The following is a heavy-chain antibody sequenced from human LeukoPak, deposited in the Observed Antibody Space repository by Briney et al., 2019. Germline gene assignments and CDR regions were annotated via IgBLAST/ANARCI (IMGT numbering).Heavy chain of an antibody. Sequence: GGSLRLSCAASGFTFSSYAMSWVRQAPGKGLEWVSAISGSGGSTYYADSAKGRFTISRDNSKNTLYLQMNSLRAEDTAVYYCAKGDTVTRPYYLDYWGQGTLVTVSS. CDR2: ISGSGGST. CDR3: AKGDTVTRPYYLDY. CDR1: GFTFSSYA. J-gene: IGHJ4*02. D-gene: IGHD4-17*01. V-gene: IGHV3-23*01.